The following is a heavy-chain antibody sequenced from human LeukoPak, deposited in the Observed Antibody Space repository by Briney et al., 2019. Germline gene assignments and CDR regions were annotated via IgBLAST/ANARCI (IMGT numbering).Heavy chain of an antibody. CDR2: IRYNGSNK. CDR3: GTSGLSRFGF. Sequence: GGSLRLSCAASGFTFSSYGMHWVRQAPGKGLEWVAFIRYNGSNKYYADSVKGRFTISRDNSKNTLYLQMNSLRAGDTAVYYCGTSGLSRFGFWGQGTMVTVSS. V-gene: IGHV3-30*02. CDR1: GFTFSSYG. D-gene: IGHD2/OR15-2a*01. J-gene: IGHJ4*02.